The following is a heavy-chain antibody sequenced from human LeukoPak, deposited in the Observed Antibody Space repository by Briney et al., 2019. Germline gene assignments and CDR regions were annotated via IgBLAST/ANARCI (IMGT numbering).Heavy chain of an antibody. CDR2: FYSGGST. D-gene: IGHD3-22*01. Sequence: GGSLRLSCAASGFTVSSNYMSWVRQAPGKGLEWVSVFYSGGSTYYADSVKGRFTISRDNSKNTLYLQMNSLRAEDTAVYYCARRYYYDSSGYYYGYWGQGTLVTVSS. CDR1: GFTVSSNY. V-gene: IGHV3-66*02. CDR3: ARRYYYDSSGYYYGY. J-gene: IGHJ4*02.